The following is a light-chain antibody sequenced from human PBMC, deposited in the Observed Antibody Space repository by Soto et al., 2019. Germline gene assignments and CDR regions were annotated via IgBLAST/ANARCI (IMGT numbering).Light chain of an antibody. J-gene: IGKJ5*01. CDR3: QQRSSFVT. Sequence: IVLTQVPAIMCLPPGEIQTQSCTASHIIDNYLAWYQHKPGQAPRPLIYDASNRATGVPARFSGSGSGTDFTLTISSLESEDFAVYYCQQRSSFVTFGQGTRLEIK. CDR1: HIIDNY. V-gene: IGKV3-11*01. CDR2: DAS.